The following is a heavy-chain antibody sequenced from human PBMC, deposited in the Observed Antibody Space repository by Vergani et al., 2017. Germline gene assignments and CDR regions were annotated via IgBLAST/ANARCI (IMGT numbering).Heavy chain of an antibody. CDR3: AREVYYYYDSSGYFT. D-gene: IGHD3-22*01. Sequence: QLQLQESGPGLVKPSETLSLTCTVSAGSISSSSYYWGWIRQPPGKGLEWIGSIYYSGSTYYNPSLKSRVTISVDTSKNQFSLKLSSVTAADTAVYYCAREVYYYYDSSGYFTWGQGTLVTVSS. J-gene: IGHJ5*02. CDR2: IYYSGST. V-gene: IGHV4-39*07. CDR1: AGSISSSSYY.